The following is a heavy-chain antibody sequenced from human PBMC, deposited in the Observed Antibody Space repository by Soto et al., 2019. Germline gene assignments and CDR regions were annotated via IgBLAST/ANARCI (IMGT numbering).Heavy chain of an antibody. V-gene: IGHV4-4*07. J-gene: IGHJ4*02. CDR2: IYTSGST. Sequence: SETLSLTXTVSGGSISSYYWSWIRQPAGKGLEWIGRIYTSGSTNYNPSLKSRVTMSVDTSKNQFSLKLSSVTAADTAVYYCARDGSGYLRANYFDYWGQGTLVTVSS. CDR1: GGSISSYY. CDR3: ARDGSGYLRANYFDY. D-gene: IGHD3-22*01.